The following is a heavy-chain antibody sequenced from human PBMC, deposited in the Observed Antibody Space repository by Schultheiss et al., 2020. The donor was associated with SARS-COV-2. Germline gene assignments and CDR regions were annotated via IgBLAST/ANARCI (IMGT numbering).Heavy chain of an antibody. CDR1: GGSISSNGPY. Sequence: SETLSLTCIVSGGSISSNGPYWGWIRQPPGKGLEWIGTIHYSGITYYSPSLTSRAAIAVDTSRNQFSLKLSSVTVADTAVYYCTRLGRQTSASYPDYWGQGTLLTVSS. J-gene: IGHJ4*02. D-gene: IGHD2-2*01. CDR2: IHYSGIT. CDR3: TRLGRQTSASYPDY. V-gene: IGHV4-39*01.